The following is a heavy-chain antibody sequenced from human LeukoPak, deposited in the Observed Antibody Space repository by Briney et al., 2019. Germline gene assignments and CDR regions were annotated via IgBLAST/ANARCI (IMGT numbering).Heavy chain of an antibody. V-gene: IGHV3-48*01. Sequence: GGSLRLSCAASGFTFSSYSMNWVRQAPGKGLEWVSYISSSSTIYYADSVKGRFTISRDNAKNSLYLQMNSLRAEDTAVYYCARGRGELLRPFDYWGQGTLVTVSS. D-gene: IGHD1-26*01. J-gene: IGHJ4*02. CDR1: GFTFSSYS. CDR3: ARGRGELLRPFDY. CDR2: ISSSSTI.